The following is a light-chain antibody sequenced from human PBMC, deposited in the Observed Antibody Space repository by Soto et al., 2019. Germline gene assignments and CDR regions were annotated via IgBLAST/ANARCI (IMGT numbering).Light chain of an antibody. CDR3: QQYYSTPIT. V-gene: IGKV4-1*01. CDR1: QSVLYSSNNKNY. CDR2: WAS. J-gene: IGKJ5*01. Sequence: DIVMTQSPDSLAVSLGERATINCKSSQSVLYSSNNKNYLAWYQQKPGQPPKLLIYWASTRESGVPDRFSGSGSGTDFTLTISSLQAEDVAVYYCQQYYSTPITFAQGTRLEFK.